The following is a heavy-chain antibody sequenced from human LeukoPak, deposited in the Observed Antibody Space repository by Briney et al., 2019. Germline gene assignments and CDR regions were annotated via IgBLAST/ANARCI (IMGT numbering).Heavy chain of an antibody. CDR1: GFTFSRFS. J-gene: IGHJ4*02. D-gene: IGHD6-13*01. V-gene: IGHV3-48*04. CDR3: AKESKTRIAALDF. CDR2: ISSSSGTI. Sequence: GGSLRLSCAASGFTFSRFSMNWVRQAPGKGLEWVSYISSSSGTIYYADSVKGRFTISRDNAKNSLYLQMNSLRAEDTAVYYCAKESKTRIAALDFWGQGTLVTVSS.